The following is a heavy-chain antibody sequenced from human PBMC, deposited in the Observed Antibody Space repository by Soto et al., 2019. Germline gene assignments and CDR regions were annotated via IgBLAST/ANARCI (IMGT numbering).Heavy chain of an antibody. V-gene: IGHV4-39*01. J-gene: IGHJ6*02. D-gene: IGHD2-2*03. CDR2: IYSSETT. CDR3: ASLNGYCFSTNRHGHYIMDF. Sequence: PSETLSLTCTVSGDSVSTNSYSWGWIRQSPGKGLEWIGTIYSSETTYYNPSLLSRVTISVDTSKNEFSLRLSSVTAADTAVYYCASLNGYCFSTNRHGHYIMDFRGQEFSVIVSS. CDR1: GDSVSTNSYS.